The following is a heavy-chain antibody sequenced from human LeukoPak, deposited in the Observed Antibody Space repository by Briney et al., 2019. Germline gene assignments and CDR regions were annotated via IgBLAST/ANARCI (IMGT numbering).Heavy chain of an antibody. CDR3: ARDHSGEYGERPFKDLNGYYYYYMDV. D-gene: IGHD4-17*01. V-gene: IGHV4-30-2*01. CDR2: IYHSGST. J-gene: IGHJ6*03. CDR1: GGSISSGGYY. Sequence: SETLSLTCTVSGGSISSGGYYWSWIRQPPGKGLEWIGYIYHSGSTYYNPSLKSRVTISVDRSKNQFSLKLSSVTAADTAVCYCARDHSGEYGERPFKDLNGYYYYYMDVWGKGTTVTVSS.